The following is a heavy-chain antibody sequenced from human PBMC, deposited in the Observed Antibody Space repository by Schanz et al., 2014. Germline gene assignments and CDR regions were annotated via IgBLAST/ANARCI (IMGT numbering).Heavy chain of an antibody. V-gene: IGHV1-69*08. CDR3: ARDGVDAAAGGNY. CDR1: GGTFNSYT. CDR2: IIPILGIA. D-gene: IGHD6-13*01. Sequence: QVQLVQSGAEVKKPGSSMKVSCKASGGTFNSYTINWVRQAPGQGLEWMGRIIPILGIANYAQKFQGRVTITADRSTSTVYMELSSLRSEDTAVYYCARDGVDAAAGGNYWGQGTLVIVSS. J-gene: IGHJ4*02.